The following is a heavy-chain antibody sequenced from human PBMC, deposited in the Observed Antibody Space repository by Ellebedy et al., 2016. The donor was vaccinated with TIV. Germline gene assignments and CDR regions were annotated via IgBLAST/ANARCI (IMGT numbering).Heavy chain of an antibody. V-gene: IGHV4-34*01. Sequence: SETLSLTCGVYDGTLSGFYYWSWIRQAPGKGLEWIGEINHRGSTNYNPSLKSRVTISVDTSKNQFSLNLPSVTAADTAVYYCARVRLFRGAAAATPLFDYWGQGTLVTVSS. D-gene: IGHD6-13*01. J-gene: IGHJ4*02. CDR1: DGTLSGFYY. CDR3: ARVRLFRGAAAATPLFDY. CDR2: INHRGST.